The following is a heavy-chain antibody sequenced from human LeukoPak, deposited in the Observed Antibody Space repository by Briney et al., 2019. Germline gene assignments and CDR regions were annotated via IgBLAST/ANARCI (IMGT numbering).Heavy chain of an antibody. J-gene: IGHJ1*01. D-gene: IGHD3-10*01. CDR1: GGSISSSNW. Sequence: SETLSLTCAVSGGSISSSNWWSWVRQPPGQGLEWIGEIYHSGSTNYNPSLKSRVTISVDKSKNQFSLKLSSVTAADTAVYYCARGTSKVTMVRLAEYFQHWGQGTLVTVSS. CDR3: ARGTSKVTMVRLAEYFQH. CDR2: IYHSGST. V-gene: IGHV4-4*02.